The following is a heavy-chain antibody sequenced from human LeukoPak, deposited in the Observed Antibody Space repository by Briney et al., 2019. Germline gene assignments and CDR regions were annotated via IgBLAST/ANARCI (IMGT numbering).Heavy chain of an antibody. V-gene: IGHV3-23*01. CDR1: GFTFSSYA. J-gene: IGHJ3*02. D-gene: IGHD3-22*01. Sequence: GGSLRLSCAASGFTFSSYAMSWVRQAPGKGLEWVSAISGSGGSTFYADSVKGRFTISRDNSKNTLYLQMNSLRAEDTAVYYCAKDPRGMIVVADAFDIWGQGTMVTVSS. CDR3: AKDPRGMIVVADAFDI. CDR2: ISGSGGST.